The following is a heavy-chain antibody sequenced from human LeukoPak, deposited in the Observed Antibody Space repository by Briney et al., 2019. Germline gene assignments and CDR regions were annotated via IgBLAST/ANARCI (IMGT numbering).Heavy chain of an antibody. CDR1: GFTFSTYG. Sequence: PGGSLRLSCAASGFTFSTYGMHWVRQAPGKGPEWVAVISYDGSNTYYADSVKGRFTISRDNAKNSMYLQMNSLRDEDTAVYYCVRDNNWGFDYWGQGTLVTVSS. V-gene: IGHV3-30*03. CDR2: ISYDGSNT. D-gene: IGHD7-27*01. J-gene: IGHJ4*02. CDR3: VRDNNWGFDY.